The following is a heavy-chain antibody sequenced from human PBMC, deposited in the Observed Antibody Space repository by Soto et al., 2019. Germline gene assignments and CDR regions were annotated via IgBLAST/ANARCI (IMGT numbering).Heavy chain of an antibody. CDR1: GFTFSSYD. V-gene: IGHV3-13*04. CDR2: IGTAGDT. D-gene: IGHD1-26*01. J-gene: IGHJ4*02. Sequence: PGGSLRLSCAASGFTFSSYDMRWVRQATGKGLEWVSAIGTAGDTYYPGSVKGRFTISRENAKNSLYLQMNSLRAGDTAVYYCARGALGAKLRPPQSGFDYWGQGTLVTVSS. CDR3: ARGALGAKLRPPQSGFDY.